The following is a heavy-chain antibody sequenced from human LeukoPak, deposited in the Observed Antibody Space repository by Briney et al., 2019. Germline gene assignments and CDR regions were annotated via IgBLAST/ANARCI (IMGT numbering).Heavy chain of an antibody. Sequence: PSETLSLTCAVSGGSISSSNWWSWVRQPPGKGLEWIGEIYHSGSTNYNPSLKSRVTITVDKSKNQFSLKLSSVTAADTAVYYCATSLRYSSGWYRGYWGQGTLVTVSS. CDR2: IYHSGST. CDR3: ATSLRYSSGWYRGY. CDR1: GGSISSSNW. J-gene: IGHJ4*02. V-gene: IGHV4-4*02. D-gene: IGHD6-19*01.